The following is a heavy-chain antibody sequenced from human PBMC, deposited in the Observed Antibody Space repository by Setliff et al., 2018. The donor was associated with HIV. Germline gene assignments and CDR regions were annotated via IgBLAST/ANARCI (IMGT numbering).Heavy chain of an antibody. J-gene: IGHJ4*02. CDR2: IFNDGRT. CDR1: GGSISSSSYY. V-gene: IGHV4-39*01. CDR3: ARHFPSISLFFGDPGPFDR. D-gene: IGHD3-10*01. Sequence: SETLSLTCTVSGGSISSSSYYWGWIRQPPGTGLEWIGSIFNDGRTDYNPSRKSRVTRPMDTSTKQFSLKVTSVTAADTAVYVGARHFPSISLFFGDPGPFDRWGQGALVTVSS.